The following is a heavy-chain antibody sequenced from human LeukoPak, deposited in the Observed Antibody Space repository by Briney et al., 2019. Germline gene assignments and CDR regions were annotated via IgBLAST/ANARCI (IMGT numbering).Heavy chain of an antibody. V-gene: IGHV3-74*01. D-gene: IGHD3-9*01. Sequence: GGSLRLSCAAFGFTFSSYWMHWVRQAPGKGLVWVSRINSDGSSTSYADSVKGRFTISRDNAKNTLYLQMNSLRAEDTAVYYCARGGRYFDWLKYYFDYWGQGTLVTVSS. CDR1: GFTFSSYW. J-gene: IGHJ4*02. CDR3: ARGGRYFDWLKYYFDY. CDR2: INSDGSST.